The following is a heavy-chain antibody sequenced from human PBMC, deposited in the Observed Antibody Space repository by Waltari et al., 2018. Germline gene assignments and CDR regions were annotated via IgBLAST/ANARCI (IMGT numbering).Heavy chain of an antibody. J-gene: IGHJ4*02. CDR3: ARNPEENCSGGSCYSEGFDY. CDR1: GGSISSYY. Sequence: QVQLQESGPGLVKPSETLSLTCTVSGGSISSYYCSWIRQPAGKGLEWIGRIYTSGSTNYNPSLKSRVTMSVDTSKNQFSLKLSSVTAADTAVYYCARNPEENCSGGSCYSEGFDYWGQGTLVTVSS. D-gene: IGHD2-15*01. CDR2: IYTSGST. V-gene: IGHV4-4*07.